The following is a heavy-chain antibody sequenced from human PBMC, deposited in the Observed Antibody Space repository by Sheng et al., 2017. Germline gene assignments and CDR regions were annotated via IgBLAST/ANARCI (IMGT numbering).Heavy chain of an antibody. J-gene: IGHJ4*02. CDR1: GGSISSHY. CDR2: LLQWEH. D-gene: IGHD3-22*01. CDR3: ARDSSGYYSN. V-gene: IGHV4-59*11. Sequence: QVQLQESGPGLVKAFRRPLSLTCTVSGGSISSHYWSWIRQPPREGTGVDWVYLLQWEHQLQPLPLKXRVTISVDTSKNQFSLKLSSVTAADTAVYYCARDSSGYYSNWGQGTLVTVSS.